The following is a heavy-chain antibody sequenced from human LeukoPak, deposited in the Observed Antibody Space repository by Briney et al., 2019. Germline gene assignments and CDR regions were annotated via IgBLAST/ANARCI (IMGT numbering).Heavy chain of an antibody. CDR1: GFTFSTYW. CDR3: AKDGASSGYYYGGFSDY. J-gene: IGHJ4*02. CDR2: INSDGTTT. V-gene: IGHV3-74*01. D-gene: IGHD3-22*01. Sequence: PGGSLRLSCAASGFTFSTYWMHWVRQGPGKGLVWVSRINSDGTTTNYADSVKGRFTISRDNAKNSLYLQMNSLRAEDTALYYCAKDGASSGYYYGGFSDYWGQGTLVTVSS.